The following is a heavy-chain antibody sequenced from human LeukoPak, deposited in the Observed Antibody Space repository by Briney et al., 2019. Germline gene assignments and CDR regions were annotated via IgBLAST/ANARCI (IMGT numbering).Heavy chain of an antibody. CDR1: GGSFSGYY. CDR2: INHSGST. V-gene: IGHV4-34*01. D-gene: IGHD2-15*01. CDR3: ASIERRYCSGGSCKRGSFDY. J-gene: IGHJ4*02. Sequence: SETLSLTCAVSGGSFSGYYWSWIRQPPGKGLEWVGEINHSGSTNYNPSLKSRVTISVDTSKNQFSLKLSSVTAADTAVYYCASIERRYCSGGSCKRGSFDYWGQGTLVTVSS.